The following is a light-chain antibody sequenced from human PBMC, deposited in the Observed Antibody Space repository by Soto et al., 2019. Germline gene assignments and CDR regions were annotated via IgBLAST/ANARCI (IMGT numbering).Light chain of an antibody. V-gene: IGKV1-39*01. Sequence: IQMTKSPSSLSASVGDRVTITCQSSETISDYLNWYQHKPGEAPKVLISSASTLRGGVPSRFSGTGSGTDFTLTISSLQPEDVATYYCQQTFSNLLSFGGGTKVDIK. CDR2: SAS. J-gene: IGKJ4*01. CDR1: ETISDY. CDR3: QQTFSNLLS.